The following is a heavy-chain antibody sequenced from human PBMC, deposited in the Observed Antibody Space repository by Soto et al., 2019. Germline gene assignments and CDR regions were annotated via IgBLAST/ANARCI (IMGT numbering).Heavy chain of an antibody. D-gene: IGHD6-19*01. V-gene: IGHV4-39*01. CDR2: FYYSGST. J-gene: IGHJ4*02. Sequence: SETLCITCTVSGGSISSYYWVWVRQPPGKGLEWIGSFYYSGSTYYNPSLKSRVTISADTSEKQFSLKVSSVTAADTAVYYCARQVVDGTVAGTGSFDYWGQGTLVTVSS. CDR1: GGSISSYY. CDR3: ARQVVDGTVAGTGSFDY.